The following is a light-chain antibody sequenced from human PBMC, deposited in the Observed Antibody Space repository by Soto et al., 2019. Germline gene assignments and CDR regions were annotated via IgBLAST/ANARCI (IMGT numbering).Light chain of an antibody. CDR3: TSYTTSSTWV. J-gene: IGLJ3*02. CDR1: SSDVGGYNY. Sequence: QSALTQPASVSGSPGQSITISCTGTSSDVGGYNYVSWFQHHPGKVPKLIIYEVTNRPSGVSNRFSGSKSGNTASLTISGLQAEDEADYYCTSYTTSSTWVFGGGTKLTVL. CDR2: EVT. V-gene: IGLV2-14*01.